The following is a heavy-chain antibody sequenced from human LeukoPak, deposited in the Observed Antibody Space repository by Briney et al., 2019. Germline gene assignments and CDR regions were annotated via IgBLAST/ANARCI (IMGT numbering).Heavy chain of an antibody. J-gene: IGHJ4*02. D-gene: IGHD3-16*02. Sequence: GGSLRLSCAASGFTFSSYGMHWVRQAPGKGLECVAVISYDGSNKYYADSVKGRFTISRDNSKNTLYLQMNSLRAEDTVVYYCAKDIDDYVWGSYRPDYWGQGTLVTVSS. CDR1: GFTFSSYG. CDR3: AKDIDDYVWGSYRPDY. V-gene: IGHV3-30*18. CDR2: ISYDGSNK.